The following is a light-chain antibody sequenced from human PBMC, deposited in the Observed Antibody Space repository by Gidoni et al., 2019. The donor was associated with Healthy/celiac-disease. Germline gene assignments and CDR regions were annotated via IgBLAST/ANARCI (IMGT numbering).Light chain of an antibody. V-gene: IGKV1-5*03. CDR3: QQYNSYWT. Sequence: DIQMTQSPSTLSASVGDRVTITCRASQSISSWLAWYQQKPGKATKLLIYKASSLESGVPSRFSGSGSGTEFTLTISSLQPDDFATYYCQQYNSYWTFXQXTKVXIK. CDR1: QSISSW. CDR2: KAS. J-gene: IGKJ1*01.